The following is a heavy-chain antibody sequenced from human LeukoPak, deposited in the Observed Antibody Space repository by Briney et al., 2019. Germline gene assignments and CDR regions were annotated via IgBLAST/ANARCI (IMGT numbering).Heavy chain of an antibody. V-gene: IGHV1-2*02. Sequence: ASVKVSCKASGYTFTGYYMHWVRQAPGQGLEWMGWINPNSDGTNYAQKFQGRVTMTRDTSISTAYMELSRLRSDDTAVYYCARGRAVAGTGWFDPWGQGTLVTVSS. D-gene: IGHD6-19*01. CDR2: INPNSDGT. CDR1: GYTFTGYY. J-gene: IGHJ5*02. CDR3: ARGRAVAGTGWFDP.